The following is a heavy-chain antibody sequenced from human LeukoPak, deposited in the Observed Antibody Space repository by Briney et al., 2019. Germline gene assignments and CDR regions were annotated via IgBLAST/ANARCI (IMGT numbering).Heavy chain of an antibody. J-gene: IGHJ4*02. Sequence: PGGSLRLSCSASGFTFSSYSMNWVRQAPGKGLEWVSAISGSGGSTYYADSVKGRFTISRDNSKNTLYLQMNSLRAEDTAVYYCAKQDLGYCSSTSCYNYDYWGQGTLVTVSS. D-gene: IGHD2-2*02. CDR2: ISGSGGST. CDR3: AKQDLGYCSSTSCYNYDY. CDR1: GFTFSSYS. V-gene: IGHV3-23*01.